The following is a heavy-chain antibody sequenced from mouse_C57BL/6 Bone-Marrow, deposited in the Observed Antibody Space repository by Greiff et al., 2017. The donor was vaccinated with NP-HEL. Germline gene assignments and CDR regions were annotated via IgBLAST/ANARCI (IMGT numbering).Heavy chain of an antibody. V-gene: IGHV5-4*01. CDR1: GFTFSSYA. Sequence: EVKVVESGGGLVKPGGSLKLSCAASGFTFSSYAMSWVRQTPEKRLEWVATISDGGSYTYYPDNVKGRFTISRDNAKNNLYLQMSHLKSEDTAMYYCARDQGTLGRLDYWGQGTTLTVSS. D-gene: IGHD4-1*01. J-gene: IGHJ2*01. CDR2: ISDGGSYT. CDR3: ARDQGTLGRLDY.